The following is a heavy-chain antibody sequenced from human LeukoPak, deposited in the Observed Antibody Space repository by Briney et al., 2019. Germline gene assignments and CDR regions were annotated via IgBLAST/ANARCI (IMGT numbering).Heavy chain of an antibody. CDR2: IYYSGST. J-gene: IGHJ6*03. CDR1: GGSISSYY. Sequence: PSETLSLTCTVSGGSISSYYWSWIRQPPGKGLEWIGYIYYSGSTNCNPSLKSRVTISVDTSKNQFSLKLSSVTAADTAVYYCARHLYSSSGYYYYYYMDVWGKGTTVTVSS. CDR3: ARHLYSSSGYYYYYYMDV. D-gene: IGHD6-6*01. V-gene: IGHV4-59*08.